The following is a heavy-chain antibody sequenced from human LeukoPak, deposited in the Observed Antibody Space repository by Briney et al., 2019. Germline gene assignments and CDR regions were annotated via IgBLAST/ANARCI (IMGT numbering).Heavy chain of an antibody. J-gene: IGHJ4*02. D-gene: IGHD4-23*01. CDR1: GGSFSGYY. Sequence: SETLSLTCAVYGGSFSGYYWSWIRQPPGKGLEWIGEIYHNGATNYNPSLKSRVTVLLDKSKNQFSLKLNSVTAADTALYYCARNGGNSDYDYWGQGTLVTVS. CDR3: ARNGGNSDYDY. CDR2: IYHNGAT. V-gene: IGHV4-34*01.